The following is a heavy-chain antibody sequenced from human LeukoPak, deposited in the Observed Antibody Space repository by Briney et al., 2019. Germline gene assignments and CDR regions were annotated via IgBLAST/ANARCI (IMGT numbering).Heavy chain of an antibody. Sequence: ASVKVSRKASGGTFSSYAISWVRQAPGQGLEWMGGIIPIFGTANYAQKFQGRVTMTRDTSTSTVYMELSSLRSEDTAVYYCARAWRRWFDLWGQGTLVTVSS. D-gene: IGHD1-1*01. V-gene: IGHV1-69*05. CDR3: ARAWRRWFDL. CDR1: GGTFSSYA. CDR2: IIPIFGTA. J-gene: IGHJ5*02.